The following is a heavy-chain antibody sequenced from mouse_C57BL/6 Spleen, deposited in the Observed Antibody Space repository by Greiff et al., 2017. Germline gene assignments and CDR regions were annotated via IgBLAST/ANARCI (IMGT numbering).Heavy chain of an antibody. CDR3: TRSGEAY. CDR2: IDPETGGT. Sequence: QVHVKQSGAELVRPGASVTLSCKASGYTFTDYEMHWVKQTPVHGLEWIGAIDPETGGTAYNQKFKGKAILTADKSSSTAYMELRSLTSEDSAVYYCTRSGEAYWGQGTLVTVSA. D-gene: IGHD2-13*01. J-gene: IGHJ3*01. V-gene: IGHV1-15*01. CDR1: GYTFTDYE.